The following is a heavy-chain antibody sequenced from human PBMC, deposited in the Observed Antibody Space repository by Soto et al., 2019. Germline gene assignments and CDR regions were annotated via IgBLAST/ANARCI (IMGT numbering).Heavy chain of an antibody. CDR3: ARARESAAGLNY. J-gene: IGHJ4*02. Sequence: GGSLRLSCAASGFTFSSYAMHWVRQAPGKGLEWVAVISYDGSNKYYADSVKGRFTIPRDNSKNTLYLQMNSLRAEDTAVYYCARARESAAGLNYWGQGTLVTVSS. CDR1: GFTFSSYA. D-gene: IGHD6-13*01. CDR2: ISYDGSNK. V-gene: IGHV3-30-3*01.